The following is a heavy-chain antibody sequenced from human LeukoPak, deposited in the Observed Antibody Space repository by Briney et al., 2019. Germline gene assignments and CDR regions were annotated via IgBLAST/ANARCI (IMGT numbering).Heavy chain of an antibody. V-gene: IGHV3-30*02. J-gene: IGHJ4*02. CDR3: AKGSGTSRPYYLDY. CDR1: GFTFSSYG. Sequence: GGSLRLSCAASGFTFSSYGMHWVRQAPGKGLEWVAFIRYDGSNKYYADSVKGRFTISRDNSKNTLYLQMNSLRAEDTAVYYCAKGSGTSRPYYLDYWGRGTLVTVSS. CDR2: IRYDGSNK. D-gene: IGHD6-25*01.